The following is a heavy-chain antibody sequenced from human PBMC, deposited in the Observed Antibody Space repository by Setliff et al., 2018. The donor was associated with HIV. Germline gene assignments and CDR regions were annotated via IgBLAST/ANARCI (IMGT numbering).Heavy chain of an antibody. CDR2: IYHSGTT. CDR1: GYAITSGFY. V-gene: IGHV4-38-2*01. CDR3: ARTLSTMVKTDGYYDYYYMDV. Sequence: PSETLSLTCAVSGYAITSGFYWGWIRQPPGKGLEWIGSIYHSGTTNYNSSLKSRVTISVDTSKNQFSLNLNSVTAADTAVYYCARTLSTMVKTDGYYDYYYMDVWGKGTTVTVSS. J-gene: IGHJ6*03. D-gene: IGHD3-10*01.